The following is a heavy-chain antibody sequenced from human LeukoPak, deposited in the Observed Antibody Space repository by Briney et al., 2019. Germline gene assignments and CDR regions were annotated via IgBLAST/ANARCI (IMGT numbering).Heavy chain of an antibody. Sequence: PETLSLTCTVSGGSISSYYWSWVRQPAGKGLEWIGRIYSTGSTNYNPSLKSRVTMSVDTSKNQFSLRLRSVTAADTAVYYCARQIASAGTAGFDFWGQGALVTVSS. V-gene: IGHV4-4*07. J-gene: IGHJ4*02. CDR3: ARQIASAGTAGFDF. CDR2: IYSTGST. D-gene: IGHD6-13*01. CDR1: GGSISSYY.